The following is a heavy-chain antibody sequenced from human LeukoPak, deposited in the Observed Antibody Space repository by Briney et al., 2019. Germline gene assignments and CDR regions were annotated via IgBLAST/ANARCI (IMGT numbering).Heavy chain of an antibody. CDR3: ARDLMYYENVWGSYPHAFDI. Sequence: GASVKVSCKASGYTFTSYDINWVRQATGQGLEWMGWMNPNSGNTGYAQKFQGRVTMTTDTTTSTAYMELRSLRSDDTAVYYCARDLMYYENVWGSYPHAFDIWGQGTMVTVSS. J-gene: IGHJ3*02. V-gene: IGHV1-8*02. D-gene: IGHD3-16*01. CDR1: GYTFTSYD. CDR2: MNPNSGNT.